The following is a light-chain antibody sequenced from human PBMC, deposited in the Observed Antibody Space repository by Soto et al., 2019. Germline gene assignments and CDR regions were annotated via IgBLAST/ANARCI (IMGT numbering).Light chain of an antibody. J-gene: IGKJ5*01. CDR1: QSISSY. CDR3: QQSYSTSIT. CDR2: AAS. Sequence: DIQMTQSPSSLSASVGDRVTITCRASQSISSYLNWYQQKPGKAPKLLIYAASSLQSGVSSRFSGSGSGTDFTLTIISLHPEDFATYYCQQSYSTSITFGQGTRLEIK. V-gene: IGKV1-39*01.